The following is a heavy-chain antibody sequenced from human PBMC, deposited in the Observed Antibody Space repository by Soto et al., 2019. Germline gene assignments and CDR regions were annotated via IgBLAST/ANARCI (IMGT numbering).Heavy chain of an antibody. CDR3: ARGQRADHWFDS. V-gene: IGHV4-34*01. CDR2: INPVGST. D-gene: IGHD6-13*01. Sequence: SETLSLTCTVSGGSFSGYHWNWIRQPPGKGLEWIGDINPVGSTTYNPSLKSRVTISLDTSKNQFSLKLSSVTAADTAVYYCARGQRADHWFDSWGQGSLVTVSS. J-gene: IGHJ5*01. CDR1: GGSFSGYH.